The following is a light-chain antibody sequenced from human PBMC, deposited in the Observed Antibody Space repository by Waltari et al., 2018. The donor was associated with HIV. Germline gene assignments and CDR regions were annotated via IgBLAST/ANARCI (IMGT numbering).Light chain of an antibody. Sequence: TGTYSNIGGYNFVSWYQQHPGKAPKLMIYDVRERPSGVSDRFSGSKSGNTASLTISGLQAEDEADYYCCSYAASYTFVFGGGTKLTVL. CDR2: DVR. CDR3: CSYAASYTFV. V-gene: IGLV2-11*01. J-gene: IGLJ2*01. CDR1: YSNIGGYNF.